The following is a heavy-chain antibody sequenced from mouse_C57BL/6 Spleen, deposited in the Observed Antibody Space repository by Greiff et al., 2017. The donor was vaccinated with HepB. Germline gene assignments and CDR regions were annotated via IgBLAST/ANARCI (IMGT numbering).Heavy chain of an antibody. CDR1: GYTFTSYW. CDR3: ARGRAAQATYYAMDY. CDR2: IDPSDSYT. D-gene: IGHD3-2*02. J-gene: IGHJ4*01. V-gene: IGHV1-69*01. Sequence: VQLQQPGAELVMPGASVKLSCKASGYTFTSYWMHWVKQRPGQGLEWIGEIDPSDSYTNYNQKFKGKSTLTVDKSSSTAYMQLSSLTSEDSAVYYCARGRAAQATYYAMDYWGQGTSVTVSS.